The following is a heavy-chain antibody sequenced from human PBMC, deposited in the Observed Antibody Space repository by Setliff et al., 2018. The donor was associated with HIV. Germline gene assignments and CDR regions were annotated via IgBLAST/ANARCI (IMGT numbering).Heavy chain of an antibody. CDR1: GESFSGYY. CDR2: RNESGSA. V-gene: IGHV4-34*01. J-gene: IGHJ4*02. D-gene: IGHD6-13*01. CDR3: ARGIPALGTSYYFDY. Sequence: SETLSLTCAVYGESFSGYYWSWIRQPPGKGLDWNGERNESGSANYNPSLKSPFTISVDISKNQFSMKLSSVTAADTAVYYCARGIPALGTSYYFDYWGQGTRVTVSS.